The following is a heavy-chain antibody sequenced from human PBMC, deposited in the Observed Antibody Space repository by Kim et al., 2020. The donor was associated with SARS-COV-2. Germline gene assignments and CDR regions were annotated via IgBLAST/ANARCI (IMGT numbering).Heavy chain of an antibody. CDR3: ARVGHLGADYWGAQLYYFDY. J-gene: IGHJ4*02. V-gene: IGHV3-74*01. CDR1: GFTFSRSW. CDR2: INSDGSST. Sequence: GGSLRLSCAASGFTFSRSWMHWVCQAPGKGLVWVSRINSDGSSTSYADSVKGRFTISRDNAKNTLYLQMNSLRAEDTAVYYCARVGHLGADYWGAQLYYFDYWGQGTLVTVSS. D-gene: IGHD7-27*01.